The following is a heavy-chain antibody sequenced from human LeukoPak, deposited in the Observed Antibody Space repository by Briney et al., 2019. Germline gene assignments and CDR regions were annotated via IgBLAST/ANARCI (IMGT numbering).Heavy chain of an antibody. D-gene: IGHD1-26*01. CDR1: GFTFSNAW. Sequence: GGSLRLSCAASGFTFSNAWMTWVRQAPGRGLEWVGRIKSKTDGGTTDYAAPVKGRFTISRDDSQNTLYLQMNSLKTEDTALYYYTTPPGNYYAWAYFQHWGQGTLVTVSS. J-gene: IGHJ1*01. CDR3: TTPPGNYYAWAYFQH. CDR2: IKSKTDGGTT. V-gene: IGHV3-15*01.